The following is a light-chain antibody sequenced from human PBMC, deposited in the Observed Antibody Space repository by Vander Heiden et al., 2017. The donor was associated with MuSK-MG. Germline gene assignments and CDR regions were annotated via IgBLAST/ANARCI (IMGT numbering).Light chain of an antibody. CDR2: EAS. J-gene: IGKJ4*01. V-gene: IGKV3-11*01. Sequence: EVVLTQSPVTLSLSPGERATLSCRASQSISTYLAWYQQKPGQAPRLLIYEASIRATGIPARFSGSGSGTDFSLTISSLEPADFAVYYCQQRSTWPLTFGGGTKVEIK. CDR3: QQRSTWPLT. CDR1: QSISTY.